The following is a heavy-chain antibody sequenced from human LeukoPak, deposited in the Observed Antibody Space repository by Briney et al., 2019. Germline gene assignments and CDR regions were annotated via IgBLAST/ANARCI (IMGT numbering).Heavy chain of an antibody. D-gene: IGHD5-24*01. J-gene: IGHJ3*02. CDR3: ARAVRDGFSDAFDI. CDR2: IYYSGST. CDR1: GGSISSYY. V-gene: IGHV4-59*01. Sequence: TSETLSLTCTVTGGSISSYYWSWIRQPPGKGLEWIGYIYYSGSTNYNPSLKSRVTISVDTSKNQFSLKLSSVTAADTAVYYCARAVRDGFSDAFDIWGQGTMVTVSS.